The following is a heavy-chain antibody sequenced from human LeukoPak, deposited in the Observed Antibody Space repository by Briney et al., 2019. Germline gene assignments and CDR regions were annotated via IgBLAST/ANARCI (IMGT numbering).Heavy chain of an antibody. D-gene: IGHD3-16*02. Sequence: PGGSLRLSCAAFGFTFSSYSMNWVRQAPGKGLEWVSYISSSSSTIYYADSVKGRFTISRDNAKNSLYLQMNSLRDEDTAVYYCARDGNDYVWGSYRYSVDYWGQGTLVTVSS. CDR1: GFTFSSYS. V-gene: IGHV3-48*02. CDR3: ARDGNDYVWGSYRYSVDY. J-gene: IGHJ4*02. CDR2: ISSSSSTI.